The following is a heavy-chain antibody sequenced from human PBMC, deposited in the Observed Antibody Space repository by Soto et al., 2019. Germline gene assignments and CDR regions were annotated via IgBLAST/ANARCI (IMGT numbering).Heavy chain of an antibody. CDR2: ISACGGGT. Sequence: EVQLLESGGGLVQPGGSLRLSCAASGFTFSSYAMTWVRQAPGKGLEWVSAISACGGGTYYADSVKGRFTISRDNSKNTLFLQMNSLRAEDTAVSYCAKVHSSSFSDYWGQGTLVTVSS. CDR1: GFTFSSYA. V-gene: IGHV3-23*01. D-gene: IGHD6-13*01. CDR3: AKVHSSSFSDY. J-gene: IGHJ4*02.